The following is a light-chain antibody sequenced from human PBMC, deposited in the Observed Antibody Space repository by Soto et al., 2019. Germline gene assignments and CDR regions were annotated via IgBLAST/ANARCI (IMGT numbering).Light chain of an antibody. CDR1: SSNIGSNS. CDR3: GTWDTSLSAFYV. Sequence: QSALTQPPSVSAAPGQKVTISCAGTSSNIGSNSVSWYQHLPGTAPKLLIFDNTKRPSGIPDRFSGFKSGTSATLDIAGLQTWDEADYYCGTWDTSLSAFYVFGTGTKLTVL. CDR2: DNT. V-gene: IGLV1-51*01. J-gene: IGLJ1*01.